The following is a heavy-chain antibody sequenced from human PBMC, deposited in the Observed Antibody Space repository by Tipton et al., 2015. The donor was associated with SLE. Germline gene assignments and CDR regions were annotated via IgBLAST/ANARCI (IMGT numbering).Heavy chain of an antibody. CDR3: GRVTGGWLEEY. CDR1: GGSIERSY. CDR2: MYIGGTT. J-gene: IGHJ4*02. D-gene: IGHD2-15*01. V-gene: IGHV4-4*08. Sequence: TLSLTCTVSGGSIERSYWNWIRQPPGKGLEWIGRMYIGGTTYYSPSLNSRVTISVDTSKNQIYLKLTSVTAADTALYYCGRVTGGWLEEYWGQGTLVTVSS.